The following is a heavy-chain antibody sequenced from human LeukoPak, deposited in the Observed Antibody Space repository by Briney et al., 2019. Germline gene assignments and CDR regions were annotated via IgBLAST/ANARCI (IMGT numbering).Heavy chain of an antibody. CDR3: ARLPGFSGADCFRAFVI. J-gene: IGHJ3*02. D-gene: IGHD2-21*02. Sequence: PSETLSLNCTGSDDSISSYYWIWLRQPPGKGLEWIGYIHNSGSANDYPSLRRGITMSVHTSKNHFSLSLTSVTAADTAVYYCARLPGFSGADCFRAFVIWGQRTIVTVSS. CDR2: IHNSGSA. V-gene: IGHV4-59*08. CDR1: DDSISSYY.